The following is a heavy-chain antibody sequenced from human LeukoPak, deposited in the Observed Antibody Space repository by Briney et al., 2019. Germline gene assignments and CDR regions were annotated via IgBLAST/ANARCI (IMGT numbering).Heavy chain of an antibody. CDR1: GGSIVNYY. CDR3: ARAGSSTWSFPFDY. Sequence: KPSETLSLTCTVSGGSIVNYYWNWIRQPPGKGLEWIGYIYHSGSTNYNPSLKSRVTISVDTSKSQFYLQLSSVTAADTAVYYCARAGSSTWSFPFDYWGHGTLVTVSS. CDR2: IYHSGST. V-gene: IGHV4-59*01. D-gene: IGHD6-13*01. J-gene: IGHJ4*01.